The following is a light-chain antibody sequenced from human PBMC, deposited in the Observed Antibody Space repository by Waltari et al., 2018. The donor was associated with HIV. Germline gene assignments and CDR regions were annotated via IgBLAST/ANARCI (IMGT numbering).Light chain of an antibody. V-gene: IGLV3-21*02. CDR1: NIRNRR. J-gene: IGLJ2*01. CDR2: DEL. Sequence: SSLLTQTPPVSVAPAQTARITCGGDNIRNRRVHWYQQKPGQAPVLVVYDELDRPSGIPERFSGSRSGNTATLTISRVEVGDEDDYYCQVWDTNSDHRVFGGGTKLTVL. CDR3: QVWDTNSDHRV.